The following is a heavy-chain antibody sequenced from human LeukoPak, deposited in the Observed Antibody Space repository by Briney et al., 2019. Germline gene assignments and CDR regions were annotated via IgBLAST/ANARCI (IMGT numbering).Heavy chain of an antibody. CDR3: VRLDIVVVVAALRAPNDY. D-gene: IGHD2-15*01. J-gene: IGHJ4*02. CDR1: GGSISSSSYY. CDR2: IYYSGST. V-gene: IGHV4-39*01. Sequence: SETLSLTCTVSGGSISSSSYYWGWIRQPPGKGLEWIGSIYYSGSTYYNPSLKSRVTISVDTSKNQFSLKLSSVTAADTAVYYCVRLDIVVVVAALRAPNDYWGQGTLVTVSS.